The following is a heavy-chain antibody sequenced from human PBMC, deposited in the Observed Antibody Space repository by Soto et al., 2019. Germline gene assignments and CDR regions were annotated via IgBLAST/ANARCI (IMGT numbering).Heavy chain of an antibody. J-gene: IGHJ3*02. V-gene: IGHV3-30*18. Sequence: QVQLVESGGGVVQPGRSLRLSCPASGFTFSFYGMHWVRQAPGKGLEWVAVISYDGSNKYYADSVKGRFTISRDNSKNTLYLQMNSLRAEDTAVYYCAKDLGHGGRGAFDIWGQGTMVTVSS. D-gene: IGHD7-27*01. CDR2: ISYDGSNK. CDR1: GFTFSFYG. CDR3: AKDLGHGGRGAFDI.